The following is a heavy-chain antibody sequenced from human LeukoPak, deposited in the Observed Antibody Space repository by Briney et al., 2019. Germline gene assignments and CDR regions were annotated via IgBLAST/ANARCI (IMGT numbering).Heavy chain of an antibody. V-gene: IGHV4-59*08. D-gene: IGHD7-27*01. CDR3: ARNRGSNWGSMSFVDY. Sequence: SETLSLTSTLAGGSVSSDYWKWVRQFPGKGLEWSGYISYSGSTNIHPSLKRCVTISLDTSRNQFSLSLTSVPATDTTIYCSARNRGSNWGSMSFVDYWGQGTLVTVSS. J-gene: IGHJ4*02. CDR2: ISYSGST. CDR1: GGSVSSDY.